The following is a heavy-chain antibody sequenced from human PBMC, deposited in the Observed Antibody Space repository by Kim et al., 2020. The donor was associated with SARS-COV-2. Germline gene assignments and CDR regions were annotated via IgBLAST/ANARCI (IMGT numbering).Heavy chain of an antibody. V-gene: IGHV1-24*01. J-gene: IGHJ4*02. CDR3: ATGKGSGYPIDY. Sequence: ASVKVSCKVSGYTLTELSMHWVRQAPGKGLEWMGGFDPEDGETIYAQKFQGRVTMTEDTSTDTAYMELSSLRSEDTAVYYCATGKGSGYPIDYWGQGTLVTVSS. CDR1: GYTLTELS. CDR2: FDPEDGET. D-gene: IGHD3-22*01.